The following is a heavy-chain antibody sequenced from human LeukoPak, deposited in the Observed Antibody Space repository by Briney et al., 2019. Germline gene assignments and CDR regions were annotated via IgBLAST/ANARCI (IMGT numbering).Heavy chain of an antibody. CDR3: AKDTLLDY. J-gene: IGHJ4*02. CDR2: ISGSGGST. V-gene: IGHV3-23*01. Sequence: PGGSLRLSCAASGFTFDDYGMSWVRHAPGKGLEWVSAISGSGGSTYYADSVKGRFTVSRDNSKNTLYLQMNSLRAEDTAVYYCAKDTLLDYWGQGTLVTVSS. CDR1: GFTFDDYG.